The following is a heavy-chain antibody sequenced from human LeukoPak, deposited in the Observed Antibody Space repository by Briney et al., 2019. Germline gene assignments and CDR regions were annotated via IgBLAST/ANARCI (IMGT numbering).Heavy chain of an antibody. D-gene: IGHD3-9*01. CDR1: GGSFSGYY. Sequence: SETLSLTCAVYGGSFSGYYWTWIRQPPGKGLEWIGKINHSGSTNYNLSLKSRVTISVDTSKNQFSLKLSSVTAADTALYYCARLGPYDIVTDDAFDIWGQGTMVTVSS. CDR2: INHSGST. CDR3: ARLGPYDIVTDDAFDI. J-gene: IGHJ3*02. V-gene: IGHV4-34*01.